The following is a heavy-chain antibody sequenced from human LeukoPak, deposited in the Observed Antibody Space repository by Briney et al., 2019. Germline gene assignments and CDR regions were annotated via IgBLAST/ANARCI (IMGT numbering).Heavy chain of an antibody. CDR1: GGSISSYY. J-gene: IGHJ4*02. CDR2: ISYSGSA. Sequence: KPSETPSLTCTVSGGSISSYYWSWIRQPPGKGLEWIGYISYSGSADYNPSLKSRVTISVDTSKNQFSPKLSSVTAADTAVYYCARQDKQLEPNWGQGTLVTVSA. CDR3: ARQDKQLEPN. V-gene: IGHV4-59*08. D-gene: IGHD6-13*01.